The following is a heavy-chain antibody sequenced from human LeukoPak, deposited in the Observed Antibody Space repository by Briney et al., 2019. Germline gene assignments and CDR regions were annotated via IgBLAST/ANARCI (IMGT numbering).Heavy chain of an antibody. CDR3: ARVGSGWEKFDY. J-gene: IGHJ4*02. V-gene: IGHV3-74*01. D-gene: IGHD6-19*01. CDR1: GFTFSSYW. CDR2: INSDGSST. Sequence: PGGSLRLSCAASGFTFSSYWIHWVRQAPGKGLVWVSRINSDGSSTTYADSVKGRFTVSRDNAKNTVYLQMNSLRAEDTAVYYCARVGSGWEKFDYWGQGTLVTVSS.